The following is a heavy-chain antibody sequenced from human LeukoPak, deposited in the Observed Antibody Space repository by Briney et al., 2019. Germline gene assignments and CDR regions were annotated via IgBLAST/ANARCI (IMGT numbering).Heavy chain of an antibody. CDR3: ARDCSGTDGRSQDGMDV. V-gene: IGHV3-23*01. CDR1: GFTFSSYA. D-gene: IGHD1-14*01. Sequence: GGSLRLSCAASGFTFSSYAMSWVRQAPGKGLEWVSAISGSGGSTYYADSVKGRFTISRDNSKNTLYLQMNSLRAEDTAVYYCARDCSGTDGRSQDGMDVWGQGTTVTVSS. J-gene: IGHJ6*02. CDR2: ISGSGGST.